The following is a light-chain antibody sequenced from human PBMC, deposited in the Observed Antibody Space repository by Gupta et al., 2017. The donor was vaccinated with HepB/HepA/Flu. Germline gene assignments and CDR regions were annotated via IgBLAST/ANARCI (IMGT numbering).Light chain of an antibody. J-gene: IGKJ5*01. CDR2: LGS. Sequence: DIVMTQSPLSLPVTPGEPPSISCRSSQSLLHSNGNNYFDWYLQKPGQSPQLLIYLGSNRASGVPDRFSGSGSGTDFTLKISRVEAEDVGVYYCMQALETPFTFGQGTRLEIK. CDR3: MQALETPFT. CDR1: QSLLHSNGNNY. V-gene: IGKV2-28*01.